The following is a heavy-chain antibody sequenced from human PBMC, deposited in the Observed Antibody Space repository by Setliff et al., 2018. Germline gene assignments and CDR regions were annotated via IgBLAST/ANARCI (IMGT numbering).Heavy chain of an antibody. CDR1: GASLRSGSNY. V-gene: IGHV4-61*02. Sequence: SETLSLTCTVSGASLRSGSNYWGWFRQPAGKGLEWVGRIYTDGTTNYNPSLKSRVSISADTSMNHFSLRMTSVSAADTAVYYCARANKKLDYYYYYYMDVWGKGTTVTVSS. J-gene: IGHJ6*03. CDR3: ARANKKLDYYYYYYMDV. CDR2: IYTDGTT. D-gene: IGHD1-1*01.